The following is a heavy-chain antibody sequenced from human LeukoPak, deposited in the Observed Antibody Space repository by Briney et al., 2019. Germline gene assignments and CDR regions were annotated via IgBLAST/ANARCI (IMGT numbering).Heavy chain of an antibody. Sequence: PGGSLRLSCAASGFTVSDNYMTWVRQAPGKGLEWVSVIYSGANTYYADSVKGRFTISRDNFENTLYLQMNSLRAEDTAVYYCARVPYYDLWSGPGYFDYWGQGTLVTVPA. CDR3: ARVPYYDLWSGPGYFDY. CDR2: IYSGANT. V-gene: IGHV3-66*01. D-gene: IGHD3-3*01. CDR1: GFTVSDNY. J-gene: IGHJ4*02.